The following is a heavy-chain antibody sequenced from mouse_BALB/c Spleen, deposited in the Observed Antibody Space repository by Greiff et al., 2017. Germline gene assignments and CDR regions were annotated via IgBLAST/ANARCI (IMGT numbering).Heavy chain of an antibody. CDR1: GFNIKDTY. V-gene: IGHV14-3*02. CDR2: IDPANGNT. CDR3: ARDYGNYVGDFDV. D-gene: IGHD2-1*01. J-gene: IGHJ1*01. Sequence: VQLQQSGAELVKPGASVKLSCTASGFNIKDTYMHWVQQRPEQGLEWIGRIDPANGNTKYDPKFQGKATITADTSSNTAYLQLSSLTSEDTAVYYGARDYGNYVGDFDVGGAGTTVTVSS.